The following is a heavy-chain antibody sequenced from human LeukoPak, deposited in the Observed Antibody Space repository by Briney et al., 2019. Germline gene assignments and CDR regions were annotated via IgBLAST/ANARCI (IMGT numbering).Heavy chain of an antibody. CDR1: GFTFSSYA. CDR3: AKDMQTWPRFPDY. Sequence: PGGSLRLSCAASGFTFSSYAMSWVRQAPGKGLEWVSGINDSGSTRFYAAPVKGRFTSSRDNPKNTLYLQMNGLRVEDTAVYYCAKDMQTWPRFPDYWGQGTLVTVSS. CDR2: INDSGSTR. J-gene: IGHJ4*02. V-gene: IGHV3-23*01. D-gene: IGHD5-12*01.